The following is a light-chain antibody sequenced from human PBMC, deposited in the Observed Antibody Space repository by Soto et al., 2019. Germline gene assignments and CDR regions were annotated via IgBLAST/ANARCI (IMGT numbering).Light chain of an antibody. CDR3: QRYDRSWS. CDR2: GAS. J-gene: IGKJ1*01. Sequence: EIVLTQSPGTPSLSPGERATLSCRASQSVSGSYLAWYQQKPGQAPRLLIYGASSRATGIQDRFSGSGSGTGFTLTISRLEPQGFAVSYCQRYDRSWSFGQGTKVEI. CDR1: QSVSGSY. V-gene: IGKV3-20*01.